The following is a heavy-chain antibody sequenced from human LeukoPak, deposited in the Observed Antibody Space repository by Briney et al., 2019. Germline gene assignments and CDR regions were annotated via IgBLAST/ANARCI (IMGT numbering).Heavy chain of an antibody. CDR3: ARHVWLQPFDY. CDR2: IYYSGST. Sequence: SETLSLTCSVSGGSMNRYYWSWIRQAPGKGLEWIGYIYYSGSTNYNPSLKSRLTISVDTSKNQFSLKLSSVTAADTAVYYCARHVWLQPFDYWGQGTLVTVSS. J-gene: IGHJ4*02. D-gene: IGHD3-9*01. V-gene: IGHV4-59*08. CDR1: GGSMNRYY.